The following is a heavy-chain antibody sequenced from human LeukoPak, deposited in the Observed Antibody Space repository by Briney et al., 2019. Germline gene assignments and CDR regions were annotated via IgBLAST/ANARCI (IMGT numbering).Heavy chain of an antibody. CDR1: GFTFRSDA. CDR3: ARRYCSSTSCTLDY. V-gene: IGHV3-48*03. Sequence: GGSLRLSCAGSGFTFRSDAMNWVRQAPGKGLEWVSYISSSGSTMYYADSVRGRLTISRENAKNLLYLEVNSLRAEDTAVYYCARRYCSSTSCTLDYWGQGTLVIVSS. CDR2: ISSSGSTM. J-gene: IGHJ4*02. D-gene: IGHD2-2*01.